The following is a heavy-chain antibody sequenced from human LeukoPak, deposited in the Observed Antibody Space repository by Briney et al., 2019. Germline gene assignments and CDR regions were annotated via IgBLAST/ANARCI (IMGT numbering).Heavy chain of an antibody. J-gene: IGHJ4*02. D-gene: IGHD1-26*01. CDR2: ISSSNTYI. CDR1: GFTFSGYS. V-gene: IGHV3-21*01. Sequence: GSLRLSCAASGFTFSGYSMHWVRQAPGKGLEWVSSISSSNTYIYYADSVKGRFTISRDNAKNSLYLQMNSLRAEDTAVYYCARLSGTYYGLGYWGQGTLVTVSS. CDR3: ARLSGTYYGLGY.